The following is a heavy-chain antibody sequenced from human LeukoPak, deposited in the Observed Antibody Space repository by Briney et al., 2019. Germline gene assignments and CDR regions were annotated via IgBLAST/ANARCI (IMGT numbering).Heavy chain of an antibody. J-gene: IGHJ3*02. CDR1: GGSISNYY. CDR3: ARDSNRYRDAFDI. D-gene: IGHD2-2*02. Sequence: SETLSLTCTVSGGSISNYYWSWVRQLPGKGLDWIGYIYDRVSTSYNPSLKSRVTISVDTSKDQFSLKLSSVTAADTAVYYCARDSNRYRDAFDIWGQGTMVTVSS. CDR2: IYDRVST. V-gene: IGHV4-59*01.